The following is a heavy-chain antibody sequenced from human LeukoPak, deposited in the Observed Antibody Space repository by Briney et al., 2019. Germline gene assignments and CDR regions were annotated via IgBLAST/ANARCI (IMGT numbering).Heavy chain of an antibody. CDR1: GFILSSYG. V-gene: IGHV3-23*01. Sequence: GGSLRLSCAASGFILSSYGMNWVRQAPGKGLEWVSGISGSGDSTYYADSVKGRFTISRDNSKNTLFLQMNSLRAEDTAVYYCARPKSMTMVRGVIGWFDPWGQGTLVTVSS. D-gene: IGHD3-10*01. CDR2: ISGSGDST. CDR3: ARPKSMTMVRGVIGWFDP. J-gene: IGHJ5*02.